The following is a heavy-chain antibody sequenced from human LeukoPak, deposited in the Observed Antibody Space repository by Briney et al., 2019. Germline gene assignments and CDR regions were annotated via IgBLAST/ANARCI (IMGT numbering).Heavy chain of an antibody. CDR2: ISGSGGST. Sequence: GGSLRLSCAASGFTFSSYAMSWVRQAPGEWLEWVSAISGSGGSTYYADSVKGRFTISRDNSKNTLYLQMNSLRAEDTAVYYCAKEKRYCSSTSCRYYYYMDVWGKGTTVTVSS. CDR3: AKEKRYCSSTSCRYYYYMDV. CDR1: GFTFSSYA. D-gene: IGHD2-2*01. V-gene: IGHV3-23*01. J-gene: IGHJ6*03.